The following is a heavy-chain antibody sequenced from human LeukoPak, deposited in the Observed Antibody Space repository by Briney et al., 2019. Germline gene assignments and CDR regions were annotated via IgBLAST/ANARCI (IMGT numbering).Heavy chain of an antibody. CDR3: ARGSYGMDV. V-gene: IGHV3-23*01. CDR1: GFTFTTYA. Sequence: GGSLRLSCAASGFTFTTYAMSWVRQAPGKGLEWVSSVSRSDGTTYYADSVKGRLTISRDNSKNTLHLQMNGLRAEDTAVYYCARGSYGMDVWGQGTTVTVSS. CDR2: VSRSDGTT. J-gene: IGHJ6*02.